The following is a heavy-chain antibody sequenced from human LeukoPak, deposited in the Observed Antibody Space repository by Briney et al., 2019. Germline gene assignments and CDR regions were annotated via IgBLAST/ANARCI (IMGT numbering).Heavy chain of an antibody. CDR1: GYTFTSYG. V-gene: IGHV1-18*01. CDR2: ISAYNGNT. CDR3: ARDTYYYDSSGYYGGHFDY. D-gene: IGHD3-22*01. J-gene: IGHJ4*02. Sequence: ASVKVSCKASGYTFTSYGISWVRQAPGQGLEWMGWISAYNGNTNYAQKLQGRVTMTTDTSTSTAYMELRSLRSDDTAVYYCARDTYYYDSSGYYGGHFDYWGQGTLATVSS.